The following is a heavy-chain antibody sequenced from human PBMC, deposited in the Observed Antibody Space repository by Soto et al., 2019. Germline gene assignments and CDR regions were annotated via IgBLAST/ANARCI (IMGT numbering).Heavy chain of an antibody. CDR1: GGSIDSAGSY. V-gene: IGHV4-31*11. J-gene: IGHJ4*02. CDR3: ARYCSGGTCYDRIDY. Sequence: SETLSLTCAVSGGSIDSAGSYWSWIRQIPGRGLERIGHIYHGGTTDYNPSLKSRITMSVDTSKNQFSLELNSVTAADTVVYYCARYCSGGTCYDRIDYWGQGTLVTVSA. D-gene: IGHD2-15*01. CDR2: IYHGGTT.